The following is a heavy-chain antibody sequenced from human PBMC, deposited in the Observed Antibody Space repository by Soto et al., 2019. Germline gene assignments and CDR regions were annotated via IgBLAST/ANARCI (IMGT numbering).Heavy chain of an antibody. CDR2: IIPIFGTA. Sequence: QVQLVQSGAEVKKPGSSVKVSCKASGGTFSSYAISWVRQAPGQGLEWMGGIIPIFGTANYAQKVQGTVTITADEYTSTAYMELSSLRSEDTAVYYCARAPYYYDSSGYYALNWFDPWGQGTLVTVSS. J-gene: IGHJ5*02. D-gene: IGHD3-22*01. CDR3: ARAPYYYDSSGYYALNWFDP. CDR1: GGTFSSYA. V-gene: IGHV1-69*01.